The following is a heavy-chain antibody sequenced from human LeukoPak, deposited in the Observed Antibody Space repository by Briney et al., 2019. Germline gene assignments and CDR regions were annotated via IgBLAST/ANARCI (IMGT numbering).Heavy chain of an antibody. D-gene: IGHD2-15*01. CDR3: AKELVVVAATAAFDI. J-gene: IGHJ3*02. CDR2: ISYDGSNK. V-gene: IGHV3-30*18. CDR1: GFTFSSYG. Sequence: GGSLRLSCAASGFTFSSYGMHWVRQAPGKGLEWVAVISYDGSNKYYADSVKGRFTISRDNSKNTLYLQMNSLRAEDTAVYYCAKELVVVAATAAFDIWGQGTMVTVSS.